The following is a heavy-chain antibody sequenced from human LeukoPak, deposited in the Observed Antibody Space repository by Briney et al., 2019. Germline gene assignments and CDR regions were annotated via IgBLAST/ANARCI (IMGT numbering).Heavy chain of an antibody. CDR1: GFTFSSHV. D-gene: IGHD3-9*01. V-gene: IGHV3-33*01. Sequence: GRTLSLSCAASGFTFSSHVIHWVRQAPGKGLEWVAVMWYDGSNSYYEESVKGRFTISRDLSKSTLYLQMTSLRVEDTAVYYCARSRHFDWFFDLWGQGTLVTASS. CDR3: ARSRHFDWFFDL. J-gene: IGHJ4*02. CDR2: MWYDGSNS.